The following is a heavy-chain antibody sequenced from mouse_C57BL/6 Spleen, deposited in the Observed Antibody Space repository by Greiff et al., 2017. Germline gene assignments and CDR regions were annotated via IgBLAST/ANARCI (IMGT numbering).Heavy chain of an antibody. CDR3: ARRGDYFDY. V-gene: IGHV1-82*01. J-gene: IGHJ2*01. D-gene: IGHD2-13*01. Sequence: QVQLQQSGPELVKPGASVKISCKASGYAFSSSWMHWVKQRPGQGLEWIGRIYPGDGDTNYNGKFKGKATLTADKSSSTAYMHLSSLTSEDSAVYFCARRGDYFDYWGQGTTLTVSS. CDR1: GYAFSSSW. CDR2: IYPGDGDT.